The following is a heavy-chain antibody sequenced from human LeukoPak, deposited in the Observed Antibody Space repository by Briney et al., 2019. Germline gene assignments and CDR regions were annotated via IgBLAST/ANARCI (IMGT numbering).Heavy chain of an antibody. CDR2: INGSGGST. CDR1: GFTFSSYA. Sequence: GGSLRLSCAASGFTFSSYAMSWVRQAPGKGLEWVSDINGSGGSTYYADSVKGRFTISRDNSKNTLYLQMNSLRSEDTAVYFCATSRITMIGDYMDFWGRGTAVTVSS. D-gene: IGHD3-22*01. V-gene: IGHV3-23*01. J-gene: IGHJ6*03. CDR3: ATSRITMIGDYMDF.